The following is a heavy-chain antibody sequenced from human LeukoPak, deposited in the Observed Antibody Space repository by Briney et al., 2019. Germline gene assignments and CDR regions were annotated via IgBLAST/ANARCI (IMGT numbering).Heavy chain of an antibody. Sequence: PSETLSLTCAVYGGSFSGYYWSWIRQPPGKGLEWIGEINHSGSTNYNPSLKSRVTISVDTSKNKFSLKLSSVTAADTAVYYCARGGPYYDSSGYYYYGMDVWGQGTTVTVSS. D-gene: IGHD3-22*01. CDR3: ARGGPYYDSSGYYYYGMDV. V-gene: IGHV4-34*01. CDR1: GGSFSGYY. CDR2: INHSGST. J-gene: IGHJ6*02.